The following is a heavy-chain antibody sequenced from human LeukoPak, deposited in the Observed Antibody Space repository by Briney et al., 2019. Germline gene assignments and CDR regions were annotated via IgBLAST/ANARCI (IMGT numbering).Heavy chain of an antibody. J-gene: IGHJ4*02. CDR2: IYYSGST. D-gene: IGHD2-15*01. CDR1: GGSISSGGYY. CDR3: ARVLYCSGGSCYHFDY. Sequence: SETLSLTCTVSGGSISSGGYYWSWIRQHPGKGLEWIGYIYYSGSTYYNPSLKSRVTISADTSKNQFSLTLSSVTAADTAVYYCARVLYCSGGSCYHFDYWGQGTLVTVSA. V-gene: IGHV4-31*03.